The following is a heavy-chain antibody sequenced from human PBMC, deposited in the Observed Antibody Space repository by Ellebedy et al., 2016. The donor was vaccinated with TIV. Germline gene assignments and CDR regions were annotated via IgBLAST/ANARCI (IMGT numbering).Heavy chain of an antibody. CDR3: ARGSGSYTYGMDV. Sequence: SVKVSCKASGGTFSSYALNWARQAPGQGLEWMGRIIPILGIANYAQKLQGRVTMTTDTSTNTAYMELRSLRSDDTAVYFCARGSGSYTYGMDVWGQGTTVTVS. V-gene: IGHV1-69*04. J-gene: IGHJ6*02. D-gene: IGHD1-26*01. CDR1: GGTFSSYA. CDR2: IIPILGIA.